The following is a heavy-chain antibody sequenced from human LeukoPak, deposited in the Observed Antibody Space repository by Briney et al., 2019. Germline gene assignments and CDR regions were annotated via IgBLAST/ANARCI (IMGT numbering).Heavy chain of an antibody. Sequence: SETLSLTCSVSGYSIDNGYYWAWIRQPPGKGLEWIGSIYHSGSAYYNPSLKSRVTISVDTSKNQFSLRLTSVTATDTAVYYCARAAYYYDSSGYFFDYWGQGTLVTVSS. CDR3: ARAAYYYDSSGYFFDY. D-gene: IGHD3-22*01. CDR1: GYSIDNGYY. CDR2: IYHSGSA. V-gene: IGHV4-38-2*02. J-gene: IGHJ4*02.